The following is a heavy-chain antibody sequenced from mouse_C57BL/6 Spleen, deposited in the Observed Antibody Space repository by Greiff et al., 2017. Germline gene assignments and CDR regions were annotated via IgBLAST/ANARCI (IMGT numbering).Heavy chain of an antibody. J-gene: IGHJ4*01. Sequence: EVKLVESGPELVKPGASVKIPCKASGYTFTDYNMDWVKQSHGKSLEWIGDINPNNGGTIYNQKFKGKATLTVDKSSSTAYMELRSLTSEDTAVYYYARLRDYYAMDYWGQGTSVTVSS. CDR2: INPNNGGT. CDR3: ARLRDYYAMDY. V-gene: IGHV1-18*01. CDR1: GYTFTDYN.